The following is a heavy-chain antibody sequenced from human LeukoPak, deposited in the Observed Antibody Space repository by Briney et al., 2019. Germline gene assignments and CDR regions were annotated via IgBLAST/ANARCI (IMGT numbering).Heavy chain of an antibody. J-gene: IGHJ5*02. CDR3: VTDLHGINWYVH. CDR1: GFTFRSLG. Sequence: GGSLRLSCAASGFTFRSLGMHWVRQAPGKGLEWVAFVEHDGTTKYYADSVKGRFSISRDNSKDNLFLQMNSLRVDDTSMYYCVTDLHGINWYVHWGQGTLVTVSS. CDR2: VEHDGTTK. D-gene: IGHD3-3*02. V-gene: IGHV3-30*02.